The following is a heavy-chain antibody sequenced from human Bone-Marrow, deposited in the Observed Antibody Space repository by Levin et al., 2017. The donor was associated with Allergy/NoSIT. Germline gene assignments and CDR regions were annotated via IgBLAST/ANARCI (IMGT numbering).Heavy chain of an antibody. CDR1: GFTFMTYT. D-gene: IGHD3-10*01. CDR3: VRGPISAGFFGSGRDVQYEFDY. V-gene: IGHV3-30*04. J-gene: IGHJ4*02. Sequence: GESLKISCAASGFTFMTYTMHWVRQAPGKGLEWVTMMSNDGKEKHYADSVRGRFTISRDNSKKTLFLEMNNLRRDDTAVYYCVRGPISAGFFGSGRDVQYEFDYWGPGNLVIVSS. CDR2: MSNDGKEK.